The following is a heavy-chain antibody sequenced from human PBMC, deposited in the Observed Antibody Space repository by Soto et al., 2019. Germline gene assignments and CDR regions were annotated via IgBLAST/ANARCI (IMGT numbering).Heavy chain of an antibody. CDR1: GFTFSTYG. CDR3: ARDLGAFNYGSAYFDY. J-gene: IGHJ4*02. Sequence: SLRLSCAPSGFTFSTYGMHWVRQAPGKGLEWVAVIWYDGSNQYYADSVKGRFTISRDNSKNVLYLQMNSLRAEDTAVYYCARDLGAFNYGSAYFDYWGQGTQVTVS. V-gene: IGHV3-33*01. CDR2: IWYDGSNQ. D-gene: IGHD3-10*01.